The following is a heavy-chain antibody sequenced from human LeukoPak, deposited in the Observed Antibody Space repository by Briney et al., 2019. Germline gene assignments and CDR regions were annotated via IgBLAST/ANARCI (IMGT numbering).Heavy chain of an antibody. CDR2: ISGSGGGA. Sequence: PGGSLRLSCAASGFTFSSFAMNWVRQAPGKGLECVSAISGSGGGAYYADSVEGRFTISKDNSQNTLYLQMSSLSAEDTAVYYCAKGRMGTTFDDWGQGTLVTVSS. J-gene: IGHJ4*02. CDR3: AKGRMGTTFDD. V-gene: IGHV3-23*01. CDR1: GFTFSSFA. D-gene: IGHD4-11*01.